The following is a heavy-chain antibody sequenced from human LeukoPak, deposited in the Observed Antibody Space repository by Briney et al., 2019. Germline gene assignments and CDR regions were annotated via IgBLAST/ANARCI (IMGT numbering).Heavy chain of an antibody. CDR2: IWYDGSNK. Sequence: GGSLRLSCAASGFTFSSYGMHWVRQAPGKGLEWVAVIWYDGSNKYYADSVKGRFTTSRDNSKNTLYLQMNSLRAEDTAVYYCARAYPSGPLDYWGQGTLVTVSS. V-gene: IGHV3-33*01. D-gene: IGHD3-3*01. J-gene: IGHJ4*02. CDR1: GFTFSSYG. CDR3: ARAYPSGPLDY.